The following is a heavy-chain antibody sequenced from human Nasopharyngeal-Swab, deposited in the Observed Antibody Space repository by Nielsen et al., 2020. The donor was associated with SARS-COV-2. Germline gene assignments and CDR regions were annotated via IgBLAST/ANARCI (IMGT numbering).Heavy chain of an antibody. V-gene: IGHV1-8*01. CDR2: MNPNSGNT. CDR3: ARGVNCQWLTRCYYFDY. CDR1: GYTFTSYD. J-gene: IGHJ4*02. D-gene: IGHD6-19*01. Sequence: AAVKVSCKASGYTFTSYDINWVRQATGQGLEGRGWMNPNSGNTGYAQKFQGRVTMTRNTSISTAYMELSSLRSEDTAVYYCARGVNCQWLTRCYYFDYWGQGTLVTVSS.